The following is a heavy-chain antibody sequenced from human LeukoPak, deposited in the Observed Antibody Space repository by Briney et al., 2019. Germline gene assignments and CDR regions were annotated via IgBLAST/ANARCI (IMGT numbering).Heavy chain of an antibody. D-gene: IGHD6-19*01. CDR1: GYTFTGYY. Sequence: GASVKVSCKASGYTFTGYYMHWVRQATGQGLEWMGWMNPNSGNTGYAQKFQGRVTMTRNTSISTAYMELSSLRSEDTAVYYCARGHSSGIDYWGQGTLVTVSS. CDR3: ARGHSSGIDY. V-gene: IGHV1-8*02. J-gene: IGHJ4*02. CDR2: MNPNSGNT.